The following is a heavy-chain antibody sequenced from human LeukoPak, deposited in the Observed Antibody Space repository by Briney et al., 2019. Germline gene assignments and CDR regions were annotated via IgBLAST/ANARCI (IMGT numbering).Heavy chain of an antibody. CDR2: IKPNSGGT. Sequence: ASVKVSCKATGYTFTGYYMHWVRQAPGQGLEWMGWIKPNSGGTNYAQKSQGRVTMTRDTSISTAYMELSRLRSDDTAVYYCARDQVCSGGSCYSGDPYYYYGMDVWGQGTTVTVSS. J-gene: IGHJ6*02. D-gene: IGHD2-15*01. CDR3: ARDQVCSGGSCYSGDPYYYYGMDV. CDR1: GYTFTGYY. V-gene: IGHV1-2*02.